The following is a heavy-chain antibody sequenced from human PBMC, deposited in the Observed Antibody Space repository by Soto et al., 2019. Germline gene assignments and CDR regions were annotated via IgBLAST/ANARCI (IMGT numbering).Heavy chain of an antibody. Sequence: GGSLRLSCTASGFTFGEYAMSWFRQAPGKGLEWVGYIRSKTDGGTTDYAAPVKGRFTISRDDSKNTLYLQMNSLKTEDTAVYYCSQDQSDAFDIWGQGTMVTVSS. J-gene: IGHJ3*02. V-gene: IGHV3-49*03. D-gene: IGHD2-15*01. CDR3: SQDQSDAFDI. CDR1: GFTFGEYA. CDR2: IRSKTDGGTT.